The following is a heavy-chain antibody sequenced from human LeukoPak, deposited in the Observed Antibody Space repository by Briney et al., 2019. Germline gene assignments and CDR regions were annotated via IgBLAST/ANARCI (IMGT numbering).Heavy chain of an antibody. D-gene: IGHD2-21*02. CDR3: ATVRGCGGDCYYLDY. J-gene: IGHJ4*02. V-gene: IGHV3-33*01. CDR2: IWYDGSNK. CDR1: GFTFRNYG. Sequence: GGFLRLSCAASGFTFRNYGMNWVRQAPGKGLEWVTIIWYDGSNKYYADFVKGRFIISRDNSKNTLYLQMNSLRAEDTAVYYCATVRGCGGDCYYLDYWGQGTLVTVSS.